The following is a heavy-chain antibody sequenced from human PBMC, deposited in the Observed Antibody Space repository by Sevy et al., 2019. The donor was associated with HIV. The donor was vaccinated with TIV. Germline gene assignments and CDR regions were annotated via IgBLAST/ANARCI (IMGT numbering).Heavy chain of an antibody. CDR2: INPNSGNT. D-gene: IGHD5-18*01. V-gene: IGHV1-2*02. CDR3: SRDLRLRGYSYGCFDY. Sequence: ASVKVSCKASGYTFTGQYIHWVRQAPGQGLEWMGWINPNSGNTNYAQEFQGRVTMTRDTSIRTAYMELSGLKSDATAVYYCSRDLRLRGYSYGCFDYWGQGTLVTVSS. CDR1: GYTFTGQY. J-gene: IGHJ4*02.